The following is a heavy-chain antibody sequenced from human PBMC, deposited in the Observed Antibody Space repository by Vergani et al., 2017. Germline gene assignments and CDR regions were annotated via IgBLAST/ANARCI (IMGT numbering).Heavy chain of an antibody. Sequence: VQLVESGGGVVQPGGSLRLSCAASGFTFSSYAMSWVRQAPGKGLEWVSAISGSGGSTYYADSVKGRFTISRDNSKNTLYLQMNSLRAEDTAVYYCAKRQPEYSSSWYALTGYYYMDVWGKGTTVTVSS. J-gene: IGHJ6*03. D-gene: IGHD6-13*01. CDR1: GFTFSSYA. CDR3: AKRQPEYSSSWYALTGYYYMDV. CDR2: ISGSGGST. V-gene: IGHV3-23*04.